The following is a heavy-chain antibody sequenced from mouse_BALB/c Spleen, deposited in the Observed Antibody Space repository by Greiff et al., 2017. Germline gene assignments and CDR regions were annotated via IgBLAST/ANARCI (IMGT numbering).Heavy chain of an antibody. D-gene: IGHD1-1*01. CDR2: INPYNDGT. Sequence: VQLKQSGAELVKPGASVKMSCKASGYTFTSYVMHWVKQKPGQGLEWIGYINPYNDGTKYNEKFKGKATLTSDKSSSTAYMELSSLTSEDSAVYYCATHYGSSSYWYFDVWGAGTTVTVSS. V-gene: IGHV1-14*01. J-gene: IGHJ1*01. CDR1: GYTFTSYV. CDR3: ATHYGSSSYWYFDV.